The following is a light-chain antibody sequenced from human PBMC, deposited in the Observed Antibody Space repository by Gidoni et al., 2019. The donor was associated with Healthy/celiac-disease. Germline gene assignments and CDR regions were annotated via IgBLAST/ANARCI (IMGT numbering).Light chain of an antibody. CDR1: QRVSSN. V-gene: IGKV3-15*01. Sequence: EIVMTQSPATLSVSPGERATLSCRASQRVSSNLAWYQQKPGQAPRLLIYGASTRATGLPARFSGRGSGTEFTLTISSLHSEDFAVYYCQQYNNWPPLTFGPXTKVEIK. CDR3: QQYNNWPPLT. J-gene: IGKJ1*01. CDR2: GAS.